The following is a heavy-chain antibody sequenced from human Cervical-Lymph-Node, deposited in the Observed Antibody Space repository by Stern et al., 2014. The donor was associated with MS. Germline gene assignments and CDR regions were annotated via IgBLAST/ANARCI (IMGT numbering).Heavy chain of an antibody. D-gene: IGHD2-21*01. Sequence: QVQLVQSGPEVKKPGAPVRVSCKASGYTFTSHYMHWVRQAPGQGLEWMGLINPSTGSSIYAQRFQGRVAMTRDTSSTTVYLELSSLTSEETALYYCARDVARKYYFDSWGQGTLVTVSS. V-gene: IGHV1-46*01. CDR3: ARDVARKYYFDS. CDR1: GYTFTSHY. J-gene: IGHJ4*02. CDR2: INPSTGSS.